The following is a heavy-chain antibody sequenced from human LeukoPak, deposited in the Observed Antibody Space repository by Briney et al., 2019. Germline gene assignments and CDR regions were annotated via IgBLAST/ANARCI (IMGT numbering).Heavy chain of an antibody. CDR1: GGTYSSYA. CDR3: ARDRLAAAGTGWFDP. J-gene: IGHJ5*02. Sequence: ASVKVSCKASGGTYSSYAISWVRQAPGQALEWMGRIIPIFGTANYAQKFQGRVTITTDESTSTAYMELSSLRSEDTAVYYCARDRLAAAGTGWFDPWGQGTLVTVSS. D-gene: IGHD6-13*01. V-gene: IGHV1-69*05. CDR2: IIPIFGTA.